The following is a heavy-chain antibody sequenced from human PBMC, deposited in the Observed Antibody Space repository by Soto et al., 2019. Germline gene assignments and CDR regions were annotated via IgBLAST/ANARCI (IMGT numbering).Heavy chain of an antibody. J-gene: IGHJ6*02. V-gene: IGHV1-46*01. Sequence: EASVKVSCKASGYTFTSYYMHWVRQAPGQGLEWMGIINPSGGSTSYAQKFQGRVTMTRDTSTSTVYMELSSLRSEDTAVYYCARDEYYDSSGYFGGYYYYGMDVWGQGTTVTVSS. CDR2: INPSGGST. CDR3: ARDEYYDSSGYFGGYYYYGMDV. D-gene: IGHD3-22*01. CDR1: GYTFTSYY.